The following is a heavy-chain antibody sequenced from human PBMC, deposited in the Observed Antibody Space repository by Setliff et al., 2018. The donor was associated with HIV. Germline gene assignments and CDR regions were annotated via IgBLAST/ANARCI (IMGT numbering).Heavy chain of an antibody. Sequence: PGESLTISCWTSGYNFATYYIAWVRQMPGKGPEWMGSVNPGDSSTKYNPSLQGQVTMSADKLINTAYLQWSSLKASDTAMYYCATRLLGYSGYGYWGQGTLVTVSS. CDR3: ATRLLGYSGYGY. J-gene: IGHJ4*02. CDR1: GYNFATYY. D-gene: IGHD5-12*01. V-gene: IGHV5-51*01. CDR2: VNPGDSST.